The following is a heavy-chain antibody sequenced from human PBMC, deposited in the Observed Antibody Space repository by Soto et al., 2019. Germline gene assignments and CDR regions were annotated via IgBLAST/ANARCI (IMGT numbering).Heavy chain of an antibody. CDR2: IHYSGST. CDR3: ARQHDA. V-gene: IGHV4-59*08. J-gene: IGHJ5*02. Sequence: QVQLQESGPGLVKPSETLSLTCTVSGGSISSYYWSWIRQPPGKGLEWIGYIHYSGSTNDNPSLTSRVTVSVAQYKNQSSLKLSSVTAADTAVYYCARQHDAWGQGTMVTVSS. CDR1: GGSISSYY.